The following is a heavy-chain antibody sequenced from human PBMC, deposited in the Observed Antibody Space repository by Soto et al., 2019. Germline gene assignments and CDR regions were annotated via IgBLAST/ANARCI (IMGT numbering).Heavy chain of an antibody. D-gene: IGHD2-2*02. CDR1: GYTFSTYG. CDR3: ARVKVPAAILGAFDL. Sequence: QAQLVQSGGEMKKPGASVKVSCKASGYTFSTYGIMWVRQAPGQGLDWMGWINPLKGDTKSAANFQDRVTMTTDTSTRTAYMELRSLRSDDTAVYYCARVKVPAAILGAFDLWGQGTLVTVSS. CDR2: INPLKGDT. V-gene: IGHV1-18*01. J-gene: IGHJ3*01.